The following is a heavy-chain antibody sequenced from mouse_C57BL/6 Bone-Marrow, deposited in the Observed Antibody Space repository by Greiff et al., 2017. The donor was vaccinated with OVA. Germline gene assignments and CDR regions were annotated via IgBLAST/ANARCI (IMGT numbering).Heavy chain of an antibody. V-gene: IGHV5-16*01. Sequence: EVKLVESEGGLVQPGSSMKLSCTASGFTFSDYYMAWVRQVPEKGLEWVANINYDGSSTYYLDSLKSRFIISRDNAKNILYLQMSSLKSEDTATYYCAIITTAWYFDVWGTGTTVTVSS. CDR1: GFTFSDYY. CDR2: INYDGSST. D-gene: IGHD1-1*01. J-gene: IGHJ1*03. CDR3: AIITTAWYFDV.